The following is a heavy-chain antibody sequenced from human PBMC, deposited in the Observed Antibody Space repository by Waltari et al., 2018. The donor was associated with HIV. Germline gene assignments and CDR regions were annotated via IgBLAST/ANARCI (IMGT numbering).Heavy chain of an antibody. CDR3: ARDNFRNYGGIDY. D-gene: IGHD1-7*01. J-gene: IGHJ4*02. CDR1: GFTFSSFW. CDR2: IKQDGSEK. V-gene: IGHV3-7*01. Sequence: EVQLVESGGGLVQPGGCLRLSCAASGFTFSSFWMSWVRQAPGKGLEWVANIKQDGSEKYYVDSVKGRFTISRDNAKNSLYLQMNRLRAEDTAVYYCARDNFRNYGGIDYWGQGTLVTVSS.